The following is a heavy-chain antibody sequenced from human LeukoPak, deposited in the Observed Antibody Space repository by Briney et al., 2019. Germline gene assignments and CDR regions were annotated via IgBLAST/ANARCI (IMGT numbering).Heavy chain of an antibody. CDR2: INPNSGGT. CDR3: ARDRKWELLSPAFDY. Sequence: VASVKVSCKASGYTFTGYYMHWVRQAPGQGLEWMGWINPNSGGTNYAQKFQGRVTMTRDTSISTAYTELSRLRSDDTAVYYCARDRKWELLSPAFDYWGQGTLVTVSS. CDR1: GYTFTGYY. J-gene: IGHJ4*02. D-gene: IGHD1-26*01. V-gene: IGHV1-2*02.